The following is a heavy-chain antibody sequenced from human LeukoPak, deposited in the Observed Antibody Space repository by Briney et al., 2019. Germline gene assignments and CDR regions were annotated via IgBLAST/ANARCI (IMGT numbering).Heavy chain of an antibody. CDR3: ARANTNYDILTGPDPGAFDI. V-gene: IGHV3-21*01. CDR2: ISSSSSYI. CDR1: GFTFSSYS. D-gene: IGHD3-9*01. Sequence: PGGSLRLSCAASGFTFSSYSMNWVRQAPGKGLEWVSSISSSSSYIYYADSVKGRFTISRDNAKNSLYLQMNSLRAEDTAVYYCARANTNYDILTGPDPGAFDIWGQGTMVTVSS. J-gene: IGHJ3*02.